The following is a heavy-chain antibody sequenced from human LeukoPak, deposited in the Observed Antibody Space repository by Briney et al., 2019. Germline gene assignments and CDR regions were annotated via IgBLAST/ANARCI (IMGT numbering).Heavy chain of an antibody. Sequence: AGGSLRLSCAASGFTFSSYEMNWVRQAPGKGLEWVSGISWNSGSIGYADSVKGRFTISRDNAKNSLYLQMNSLRAEDTALYYCAKGGGFYFADWFDPWGQGTLVTVSS. CDR1: GFTFSSYE. V-gene: IGHV3-9*01. CDR3: AKGGGFYFADWFDP. CDR2: ISWNSGSI. D-gene: IGHD3-22*01. J-gene: IGHJ5*02.